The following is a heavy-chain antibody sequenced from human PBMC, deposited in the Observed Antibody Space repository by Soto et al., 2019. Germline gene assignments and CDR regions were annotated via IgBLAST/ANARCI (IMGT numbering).Heavy chain of an antibody. J-gene: IGHJ5*02. V-gene: IGHV4-30-2*01. Sequence: SETLSLTCSVSGGSVNSGGYSWSWIRQPPGKGLEWIGFISPSGSPAYNPSLKSRVTISVDRSNNQISLEISSVTAADTAVYYCTRGVLAWGPGTLVTVS. CDR1: GGSVNSGGYS. CDR3: TRGVLA. CDR2: ISPSGSP. D-gene: IGHD2-8*01.